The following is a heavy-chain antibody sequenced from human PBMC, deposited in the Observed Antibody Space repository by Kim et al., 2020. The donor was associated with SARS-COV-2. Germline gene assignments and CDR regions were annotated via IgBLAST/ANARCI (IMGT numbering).Heavy chain of an antibody. Sequence: ESLKISCKGSGYSFTNYWIGWVRQMPGKGLEWMGIIYPGDSDTRYSPSFQGQVTISADKSISTAYLQWSSLKASDTAMYYCARRGSYSSGWSWYFDYWGQGTLVTVSS. CDR3: ARRGSYSSGWSWYFDY. CDR1: GYSFTNYW. CDR2: IYPGDSDT. V-gene: IGHV5-51*01. J-gene: IGHJ4*02. D-gene: IGHD6-19*01.